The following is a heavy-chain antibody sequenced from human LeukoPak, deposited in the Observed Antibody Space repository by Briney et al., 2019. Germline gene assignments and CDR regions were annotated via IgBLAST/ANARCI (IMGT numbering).Heavy chain of an antibody. CDR2: IYYSGST. Sequence: SETLSLTCTVSGGSISSSSYYWGWIRQPPGKGLEWIGSIYYSGSTYYNPSLKSRVTISVDTSKNQFSLKLSSVTAADTAVYYCARARETVAIDFWGQGTPVTVSS. V-gene: IGHV4-39*07. D-gene: IGHD5-12*01. J-gene: IGHJ4*02. CDR3: ARARETVAIDF. CDR1: GGSISSSSYY.